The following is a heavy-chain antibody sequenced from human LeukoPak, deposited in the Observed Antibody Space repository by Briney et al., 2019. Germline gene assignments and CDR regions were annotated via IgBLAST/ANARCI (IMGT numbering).Heavy chain of an antibody. CDR1: GYTFSSSA. D-gene: IGHD6-13*01. J-gene: IGHJ4*02. V-gene: IGHV1-18*01. CDR3: AVRNRSSWSPFDF. Sequence: ASVKVSCKASGYTFSSSAISWVRLAPGQGLEWMGWISGYDGDTEYAQKVQGRLTLTTDTSTSTAYMELRSLRSDDTAVYYCAVRNRSSWSPFDFWGQGTLVTVSS. CDR2: ISGYDGDT.